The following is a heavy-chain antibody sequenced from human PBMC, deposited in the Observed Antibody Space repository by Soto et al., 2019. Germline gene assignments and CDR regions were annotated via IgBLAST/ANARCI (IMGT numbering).Heavy chain of an antibody. CDR1: GYTFTGYY. J-gene: IGHJ6*02. V-gene: IGHV1-2*04. CDR3: ARDKALVKQLVPVCYGMDV. Sequence: ASVKVSCKASGYTFTGYYMHWVRQAPGQGLEWMGWINPNSGGTNYAQKFQGWVTMTRDTSISTAYMELSRLRSDDTAVYYCARDKALVKQLVPVCYGMDVWGQGTTVTVSS. CDR2: INPNSGGT. D-gene: IGHD6-6*01.